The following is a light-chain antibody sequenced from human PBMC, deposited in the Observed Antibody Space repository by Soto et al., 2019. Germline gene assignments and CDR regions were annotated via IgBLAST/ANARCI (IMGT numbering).Light chain of an antibody. J-gene: IGKJ1*01. V-gene: IGKV3-20*01. CDR3: QQYGSSPPTT. CDR2: GAS. Sequence: EIVLTQSPGTLSLSPGERANLSCRASQSFSSSYLAWYQQKPGQAPRLLIYGASSRATGIPDRFSGSGSGTDFTLTISRLEPEDVAVYYCQQYGSSPPTTFGQGTKVEIK. CDR1: QSFSSSY.